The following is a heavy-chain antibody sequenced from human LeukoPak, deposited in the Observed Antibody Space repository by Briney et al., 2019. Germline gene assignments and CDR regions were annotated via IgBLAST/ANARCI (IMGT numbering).Heavy chain of an antibody. CDR1: GYSISSGYY. V-gene: IGHV4-38-2*02. CDR3: ARVCSSGRCCDQ. D-gene: IGHD2-15*01. CDR2: INHSGST. Sequence: SETLSPTCSVSGYSISSGYYWACMRQPPGKGLEWIGSINHSGSTYYNPSLKSRVTVSVDTSKNQFSLRLSSVTAADTAVYYCARVCSSGRCCDQWGQGTLVTVSS. J-gene: IGHJ4*02.